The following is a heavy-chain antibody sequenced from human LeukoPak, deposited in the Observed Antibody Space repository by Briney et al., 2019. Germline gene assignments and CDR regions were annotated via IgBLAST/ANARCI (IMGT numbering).Heavy chain of an antibody. CDR2: ISSSGSTI. D-gene: IGHD6-19*01. CDR1: GFTFSVYY. V-gene: IGHV3-11*04. J-gene: IGHJ6*02. CDR3: ARTSTYSSGWYSGYYYYGMDV. Sequence: PGGSLRLSCAASGFTFSVYYMSWTRQAPGKGLEWVSYISSSGSTIYYADSVKGRFTISRDNAKNSLYLQMNSLRAEDTAVYYCARTSTYSSGWYSGYYYYGMDVWGQGTTVTVSS.